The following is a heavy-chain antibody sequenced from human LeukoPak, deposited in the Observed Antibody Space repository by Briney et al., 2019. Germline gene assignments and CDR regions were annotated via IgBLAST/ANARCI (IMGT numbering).Heavy chain of an antibody. J-gene: IGHJ4*02. CDR2: IKQDGSQK. V-gene: IGHV3-7*03. D-gene: IGHD6-13*01. Sequence: GGSLRLSCVASGFSFSNFWMSWVRQAPGERPEWLTNIKQDGSQKYYVDSVRGRFTISRDNAKNSLYLQMNSLRAEDTAVHYCARDRDSSWYPYLDQWGQGTLVTVSS. CDR1: GFSFSNFW. CDR3: ARDRDSSWYPYLDQ.